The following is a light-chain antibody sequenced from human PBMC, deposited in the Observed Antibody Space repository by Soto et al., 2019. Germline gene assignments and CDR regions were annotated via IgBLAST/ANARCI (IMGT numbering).Light chain of an antibody. CDR2: HAS. V-gene: IGKV3-11*01. CDR1: QSVGNF. Sequence: EIVLTQSPATLSLSPGERATLSCRASQSVGNFLAWYQQKPGQAPRLLIYHASDRATGIPARFSGSGSGTDFTLTISSLEPEDFAVYYCQQRSNWRTFGGGTKVEIK. CDR3: QQRSNWRT. J-gene: IGKJ4*01.